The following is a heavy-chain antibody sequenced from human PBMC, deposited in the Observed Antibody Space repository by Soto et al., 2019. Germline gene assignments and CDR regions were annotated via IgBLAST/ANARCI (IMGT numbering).Heavy chain of an antibody. CDR3: ARGQKGSYYDFSSGSRGMDV. V-gene: IGHV1-2*02. D-gene: IGHD3-3*01. CDR1: GHTFTGYY. CDR2: INPNSGGT. J-gene: IGHJ6*02. Sequence: ASVKVSCKASGHTFTGYYMHWVRQAPGQGLEWMGWINPNSGGTNYAQKFQGRVTMTRDTSISTAYMELSRLKSDETAMYYCARGQKGSYYDFSSGSRGMDVWGQGTTVTVSS.